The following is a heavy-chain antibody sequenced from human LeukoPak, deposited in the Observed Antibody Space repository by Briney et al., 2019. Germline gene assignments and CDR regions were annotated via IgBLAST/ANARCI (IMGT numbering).Heavy chain of an antibody. Sequence: PGGSLRLSCAASGFTFNIYAMSWVRQAPGKGLVWVSRIHIDGSSTSYADSVKGRFTISRDNAKNTLYLQMNSLRAEDTAVYYCARDSDYYMDVWGKGTPVTVSS. CDR2: IHIDGSST. J-gene: IGHJ6*03. CDR1: GFTFNIYA. V-gene: IGHV3-74*01. CDR3: ARDSDYYMDV.